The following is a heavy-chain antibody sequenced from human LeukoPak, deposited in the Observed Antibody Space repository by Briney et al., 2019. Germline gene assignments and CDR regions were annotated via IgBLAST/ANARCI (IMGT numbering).Heavy chain of an antibody. V-gene: IGHV1-18*01. D-gene: IGHD4-17*01. Sequence: ASVTVSCKASGYTFTSYGISWVRQAPGQGLEWMGWISAYNGNTNYAQKLQGRVTMTTDTSTSTAYMELRSLRSDDTAVYYCARLNDYGDYRPTYYFDYWGQGTLVTVSS. CDR2: ISAYNGNT. CDR1: GYTFTSYG. J-gene: IGHJ4*02. CDR3: ARLNDYGDYRPTYYFDY.